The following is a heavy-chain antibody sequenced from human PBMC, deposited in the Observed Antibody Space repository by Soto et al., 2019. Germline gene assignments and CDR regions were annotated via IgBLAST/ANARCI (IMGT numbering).Heavy chain of an antibody. CDR2: ISSSSRTM. V-gene: IGHV3-48*02. J-gene: IGHJ5*02. CDR3: AREAIGLNWFDP. D-gene: IGHD3-22*01. Sequence: GSLRLSCAACVFTFSSYSMNWVRQAPGEWLEWFSYISSSSRTMXXADSVKGPXTMSRYNSKYSXYLQMXRLGDEDTAVYYCAREAIGLNWFDPWRQGTLVTVSS. CDR1: VFTFSSYS.